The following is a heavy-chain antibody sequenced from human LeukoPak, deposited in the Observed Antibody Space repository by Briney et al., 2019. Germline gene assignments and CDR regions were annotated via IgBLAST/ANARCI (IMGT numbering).Heavy chain of an antibody. J-gene: IGHJ4*02. CDR1: GFTFSNAW. CDR2: IKSKSDDGTI. V-gene: IGHV3-15*05. D-gene: IGHD1-26*01. CDR3: TTPRSGSYYPFDH. Sequence: AGGSLRLSCAASGFTFSNAWMSWVRQAPGKGLEWVGRIKSKSDDGTIDYAAPVKGGFTISRDDSKNTLYLEMNSLKTEDTAVYYCTTPRSGSYYPFDHWGQGILVTVSS.